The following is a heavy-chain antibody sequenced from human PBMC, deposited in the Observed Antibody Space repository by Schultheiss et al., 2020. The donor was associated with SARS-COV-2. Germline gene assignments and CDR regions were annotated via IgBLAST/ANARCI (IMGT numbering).Heavy chain of an antibody. V-gene: IGHV3-33*08. CDR2: IWYDGSNK. D-gene: IGHD6-19*01. CDR3: AREYSSGWL. CDR1: GFTFSSYA. Sequence: GGSLRLSCAASGFTFSSYAMHWVRQAPGKGLEWVAVIWYDGSNKYYADSVKGRFTISRDNAKNSLYLQMNSLRAEDTAVYYCAREYSSGWLWGQGTLVTVSS. J-gene: IGHJ4*02.